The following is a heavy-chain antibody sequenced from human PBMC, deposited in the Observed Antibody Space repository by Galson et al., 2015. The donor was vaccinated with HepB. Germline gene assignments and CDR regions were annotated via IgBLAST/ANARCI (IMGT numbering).Heavy chain of an antibody. Sequence: SLRLSCAASGFTFSSYSMNWVRQAPGKGLEWVSSISSSSSYIYYADSVKGRFTISRDNAKNSLYLQMNSLRAEDTAVYYCARVRAAAGPEDEYFQHWGQGTLVTVSS. CDR2: ISSSSSYI. CDR1: GFTFSSYS. V-gene: IGHV3-21*01. J-gene: IGHJ1*01. CDR3: ARVRAAAGPEDEYFQH. D-gene: IGHD6-13*01.